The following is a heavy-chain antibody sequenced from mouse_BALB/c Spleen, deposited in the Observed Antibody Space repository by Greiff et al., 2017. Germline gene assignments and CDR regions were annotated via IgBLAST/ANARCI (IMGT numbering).Heavy chain of an antibody. V-gene: IGHV3-8*02. D-gene: IGHD2-4*01. Sequence: EVKLMESGPSLVKPSQTLSLTCSVTGYSITSYYLNWIRKSPGNKLEYMGYISYSGSTYYNPSLKNRIFITRDTSKNQYYLQLNAVTTEDTATYYSASGNYDWFAYWGQGTLVTVSA. J-gene: IGHJ3*01. CDR1: GYSITSYY. CDR3: ASGNYDWFAY. CDR2: ISYSGST.